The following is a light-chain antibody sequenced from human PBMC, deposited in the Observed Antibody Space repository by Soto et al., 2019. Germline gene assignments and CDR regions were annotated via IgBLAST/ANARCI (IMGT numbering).Light chain of an antibody. CDR2: DVS. CDR1: SSDVGAYNY. Sequence: QSALTQPASVSGSPGQSITISCTGTSSDVGAYNYVSWYQQHPGRAPRLMICDVSNRPSGVSNRFSGSKSGNTASLTISGLQADDEADYYCSSYSSSSTLYVFGTGTKGTVL. V-gene: IGLV2-14*01. J-gene: IGLJ1*01. CDR3: SSYSSSSTLYV.